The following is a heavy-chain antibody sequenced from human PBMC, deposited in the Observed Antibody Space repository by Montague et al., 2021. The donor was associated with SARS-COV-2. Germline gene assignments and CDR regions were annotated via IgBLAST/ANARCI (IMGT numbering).Heavy chain of an antibody. J-gene: IGHJ4*02. D-gene: IGHD2-15*01. CDR2: IYYSGST. CDR1: GYSISSSNW. CDR3: AGQGGSCATGACHD. Sequence: SETLSLTCAVSGYSISSSNWWGWIRQPPGKGLEWIGYIYYSGSTYYNPSLKSRVTMSVDKSKNQFSLNLHSVTVADTAVYYCAGQGGSCATGACHDWGQGTLVSVSS. V-gene: IGHV4-28*01.